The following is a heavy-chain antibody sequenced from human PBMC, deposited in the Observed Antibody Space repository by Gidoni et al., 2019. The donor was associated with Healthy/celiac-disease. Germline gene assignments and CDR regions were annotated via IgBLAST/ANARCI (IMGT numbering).Heavy chain of an antibody. D-gene: IGHD3-10*01. J-gene: IGHJ6*04. CDR3: ASRGSGSYDGYYYGMDV. CDR1: GDTFTRHG. CDR2: ITHSGGST. V-gene: IGHV1-46*03. Sequence: QVQLVQTGSEVKSRGCRVEESCKASGDTFTRHGMHWVPPAPGQGLEWMGIITHSGGSTSYAQKFQGRVTMTRDKSTNTVYMELSSLRSEDTAVYYCASRGSGSYDGYYYGMDVWGKGTTVTVSS.